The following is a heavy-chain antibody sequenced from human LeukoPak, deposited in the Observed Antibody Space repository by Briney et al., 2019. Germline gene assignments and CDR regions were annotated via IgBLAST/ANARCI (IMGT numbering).Heavy chain of an antibody. CDR3: ARVMTAITNWFDP. V-gene: IGHV3-66*01. Sequence: PGGSLRLSCAASGFTFSSYAMSWVRQARGKGVGWVSVIYREGSTYYADSGKGRFTISRDNYKNTLYLQMNNLRVQDTAVYYCARVMTAITNWFDPWGQGTLVTVSS. CDR1: GFTFSSYA. J-gene: IGHJ5*02. CDR2: IYREGST. D-gene: IGHD2-21*02.